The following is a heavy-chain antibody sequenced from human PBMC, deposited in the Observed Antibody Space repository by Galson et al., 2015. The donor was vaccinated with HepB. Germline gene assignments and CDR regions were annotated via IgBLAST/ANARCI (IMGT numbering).Heavy chain of an antibody. V-gene: IGHV3-21*01. CDR3: AREGLAAAGTADY. D-gene: IGHD6-13*01. CDR2: ISSSSSYI. CDR1: GFTFSSYS. Sequence: SLRLSCAASGFTFSSYSMNWVRQAPGKGLEWVSSISSSSSYIYYADSVKGRFTISRDNAKNSLYLQMNSLRAEDTAVYYCAREGLAAAGTADYWGQGTLVTVSS. J-gene: IGHJ4*02.